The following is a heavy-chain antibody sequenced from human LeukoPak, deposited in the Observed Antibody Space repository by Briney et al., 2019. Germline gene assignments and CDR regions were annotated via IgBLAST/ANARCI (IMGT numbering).Heavy chain of an antibody. D-gene: IGHD3-10*01. V-gene: IGHV3-23*01. J-gene: IGHJ4*02. CDR3: AKRYSSSSGSYYGGRDFDY. CDR1: GFTFSSYA. Sequence: PGGSLRLSCAASGFTFSSYAMSWVRQAPGKGLEWVSAISGSGGSTYYADSVKGRFTISRDNSKNTLYLQMNSLRADDAAVYYCAKRYSSSSGSYYGGRDFDYWGQGTLVTVSS. CDR2: ISGSGGST.